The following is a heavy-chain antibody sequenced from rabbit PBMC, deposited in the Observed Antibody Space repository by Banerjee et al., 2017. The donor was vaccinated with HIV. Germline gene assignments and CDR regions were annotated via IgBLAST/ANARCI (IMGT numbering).Heavy chain of an antibody. D-gene: IGHD4-1*01. V-gene: IGHV1S40*01. J-gene: IGHJ4*01. CDR3: ARDLAGVIGWNFNL. Sequence: QSLEESGGGLVTPGGNLTLTCKASGFDFSSSYYMCWVRQAPGKGLEWIACIYTGSGGSTYYASWAKGRFTISKASWTTVTLQMTSLTAADTASYFCARDLAGVIGWNFNLWGQGTLVTVS. CDR1: GFDFSSSYY. CDR2: IYTGSGGST.